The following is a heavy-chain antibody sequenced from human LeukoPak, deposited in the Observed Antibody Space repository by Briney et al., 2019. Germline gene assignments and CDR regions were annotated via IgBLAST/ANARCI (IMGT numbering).Heavy chain of an antibody. CDR2: ISAYNGNT. CDR1: GYTFTSYG. V-gene: IGHV1-18*01. CDR3: ARRRLLTGYYKVGYFQH. D-gene: IGHD3-9*01. Sequence: ASVKVSCKASGYTFTSYGISWVRQAPGQGLEWMGWISAYNGNTNYAQKLQGRVTMTTDTSTSTAYMELRSLRSDDTAVYYCARRRLLTGYYKVGYFQHWGQGTLVTVSS. J-gene: IGHJ1*01.